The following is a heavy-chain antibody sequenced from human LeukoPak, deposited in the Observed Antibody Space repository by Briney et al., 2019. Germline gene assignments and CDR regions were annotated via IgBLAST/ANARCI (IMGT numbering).Heavy chain of an antibody. CDR1: GGSISTYY. V-gene: IGHV4-59*12. Sequence: SETLSLTCTVSGGSISTYYWSWIRQPPGKGLEWIGYIYYSGNTIYNSSLKSRVTISVDTSKNQFSLKLSSVTAADTAVYYCARYGSGWYDLIGTPGWFDPWGQGTLVTVSS. CDR2: IYYSGNT. J-gene: IGHJ5*02. CDR3: ARYGSGWYDLIGTPGWFDP. D-gene: IGHD6-19*01.